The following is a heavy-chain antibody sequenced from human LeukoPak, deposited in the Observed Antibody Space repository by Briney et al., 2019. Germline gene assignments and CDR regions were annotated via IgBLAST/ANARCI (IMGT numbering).Heavy chain of an antibody. CDR2: IRYDGSNK. CDR1: GFTFSSYG. V-gene: IGHV3-30*02. CDR3: AKDRRGSTSMADY. D-gene: IGHD2-2*01. J-gene: IGHJ4*02. Sequence: QPGGSLRLSCAASGFTFSSYGMHWVRKAPGKGLEWVAFIRYDGSNKYYADSVKGRFTISRDNSKNTLYLQMNSLRAEDTAVYYCAKDRRGSTSMADYWGQGTLVTVSS.